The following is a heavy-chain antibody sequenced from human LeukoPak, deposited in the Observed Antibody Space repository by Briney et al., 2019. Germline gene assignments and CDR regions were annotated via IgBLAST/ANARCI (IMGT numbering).Heavy chain of an antibody. CDR2: INTDGSTT. Sequence: GGSLRLSCAASGFTFSSSWMLWVRQAPGKGLLWVSRINTDGSTTSYADSGKGRFTISRDNAENTLYLQMNSLRAEDTAVYYCARGPMVRGAYGMDVWGQGTTVTVSS. V-gene: IGHV3-74*01. J-gene: IGHJ6*02. D-gene: IGHD3-10*01. CDR3: ARGPMVRGAYGMDV. CDR1: GFTFSSSW.